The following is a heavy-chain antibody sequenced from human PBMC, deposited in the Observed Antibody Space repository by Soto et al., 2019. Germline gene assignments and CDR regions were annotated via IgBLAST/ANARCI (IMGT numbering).Heavy chain of an antibody. J-gene: IGHJ4*02. CDR1: GFSFSNYA. CDR2: MSSSSSDT. Sequence: GGSLRLSCVASGFSFSNYAINWVRQAPGKGLEWLSYMSSSSSDTKYADSVKGRFTISRDNAKNSLYLQMNSLTAEDTAVYYCASAPSPYYFDYWGQGTLVTVSS. V-gene: IGHV3-11*03. CDR3: ASAPSPYYFDY.